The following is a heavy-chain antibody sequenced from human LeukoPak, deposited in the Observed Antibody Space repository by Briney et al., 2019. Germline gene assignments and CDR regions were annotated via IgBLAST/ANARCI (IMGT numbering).Heavy chain of an antibody. CDR2: INPNRGDT. CDR1: GYTFKGYY. Sequence: ASVKVSCKASGYTFKGYYMHWVRQAPGQGLEWMGWINPNRGDTNYAQQFQGRVTITADKSTSTAYMELSSLRSEDTAVYYCARHKAIVATINDAFDIWGQGTMVTVSS. J-gene: IGHJ3*02. D-gene: IGHD5-12*01. CDR3: ARHKAIVATINDAFDI. V-gene: IGHV1-2*02.